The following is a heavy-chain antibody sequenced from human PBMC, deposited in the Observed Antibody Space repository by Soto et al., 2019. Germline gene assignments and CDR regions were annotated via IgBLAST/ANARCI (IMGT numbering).Heavy chain of an antibody. J-gene: IGHJ4*02. Sequence: GGSLRLSCAASGFTFSNYVLSWVRQAPGKGLEWVSAISGTGGSTYYADSVKGRFTISRDNSKNTLYLQMNSLRAEDTAVYYCAKEEEWLRLAAGFDYWGQGTLVTVSS. CDR1: GFTFSNYV. CDR2: ISGTGGST. D-gene: IGHD5-12*01. V-gene: IGHV3-23*01. CDR3: AKEEEWLRLAAGFDY.